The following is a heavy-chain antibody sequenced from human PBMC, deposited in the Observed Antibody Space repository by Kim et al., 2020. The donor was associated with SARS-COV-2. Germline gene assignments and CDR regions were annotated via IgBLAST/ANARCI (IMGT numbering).Heavy chain of an antibody. D-gene: IGHD2-15*01. CDR3: AKGKDEVVIAATLDY. J-gene: IGHJ4*02. Sequence: ADTVKARFNIARYNSKTTLYLKMNSLRAEDTAVYYCAKGKDEVVIAATLDYWGQGTLVTVSS. V-gene: IGHV3-23*01.